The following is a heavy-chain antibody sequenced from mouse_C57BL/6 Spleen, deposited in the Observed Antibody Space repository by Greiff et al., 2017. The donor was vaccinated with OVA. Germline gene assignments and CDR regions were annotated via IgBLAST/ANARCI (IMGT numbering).Heavy chain of an antibody. Sequence: VKVVESGPGLVAPSQSLSITCTVSGFSLTSYGVSWVSQPPGKGLEWLGVIWGDGSTNYHSALISRLSISKDNSKMQVFLKLNSLQTDDTATYYCAKGSRAMDDWGQGTSVTVSS. V-gene: IGHV2-3*01. J-gene: IGHJ4*01. CDR3: AKGSRAMDD. D-gene: IGHD1-1*01. CDR2: IWGDGST. CDR1: GFSLTSYG.